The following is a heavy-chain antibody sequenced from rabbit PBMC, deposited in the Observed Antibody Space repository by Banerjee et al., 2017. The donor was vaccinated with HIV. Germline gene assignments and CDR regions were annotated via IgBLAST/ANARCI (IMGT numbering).Heavy chain of an antibody. Sequence: QEQLVESGGGLVQPEGSLTLTCTASGFSFSNSYYICWVRQAPGKGLEWIGYIDPVFGSTYYANWVNGRFTISSHNAQNTLYLQLNSLTDADTATYFCARDVVVDGFGYGGRLDLWGPGTLVTVS. D-gene: IGHD6-1*01. J-gene: IGHJ3*01. CDR2: IDPVFGST. CDR3: ARDVVVDGFGYGGRLDL. CDR1: GFSFSNSYY. V-gene: IGHV1S45*01.